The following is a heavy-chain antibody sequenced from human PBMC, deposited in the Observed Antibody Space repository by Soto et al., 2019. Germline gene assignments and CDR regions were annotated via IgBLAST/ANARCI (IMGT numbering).Heavy chain of an antibody. CDR3: AREVSLDYGDWDYYGMDV. CDR2: IYSGGST. D-gene: IGHD4-17*01. Sequence: EVQLVKSGGGLIQPGGSLRLSCAASGFTVSSNYMSWVRQAPGKGLEWVSVIYSGGSTYYADSVKGRFTISRDNSKNTLYLQMNSLRAEDTAVYYCAREVSLDYGDWDYYGMDVWGQGTTVTVSS. CDR1: GFTVSSNY. J-gene: IGHJ6*02. V-gene: IGHV3-53*01.